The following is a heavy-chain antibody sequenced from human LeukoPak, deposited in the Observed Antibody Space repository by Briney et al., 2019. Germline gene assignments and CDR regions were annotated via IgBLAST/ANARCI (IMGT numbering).Heavy chain of an antibody. CDR2: IWSDGSDK. V-gene: IGHV3-33*06. Sequence: GGSLRLSCAASGFTFSHYGMHWVRQTPGAGLEWVAVIWSDGSDKYYAKSVKGRFTISRDNSKNSLFLQMNSLRAEDTAVYYCAKDAQRGFDYSNSLQNWGQGILVTVSS. CDR3: AKDAQRGFDYSNSLQN. J-gene: IGHJ1*01. CDR1: GFTFSHYG. D-gene: IGHD4-11*01.